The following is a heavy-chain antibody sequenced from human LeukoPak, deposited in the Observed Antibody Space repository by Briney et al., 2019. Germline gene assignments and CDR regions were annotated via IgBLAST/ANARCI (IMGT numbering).Heavy chain of an antibody. CDR3: ARDSTFYGMDV. J-gene: IGHJ6*02. Sequence: SETLSLTCTVSGGSISSDYWSWIRQPPGKGLEWIGNIYYSGSTNYNPSLKSRVTISVDTSKNQFSVKLSSVTAADTAVYYCARDSTFYGMDVWGQGTTVTVSS. V-gene: IGHV4-59*01. CDR2: IYYSGST. CDR1: GGSISSDY.